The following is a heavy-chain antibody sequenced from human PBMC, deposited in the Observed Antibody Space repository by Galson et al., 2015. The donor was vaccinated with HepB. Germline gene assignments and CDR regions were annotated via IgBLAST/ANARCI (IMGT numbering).Heavy chain of an antibody. CDR2: IWYDGSYK. CDR1: GFTFSSHG. CDR3: ARDWQRGKHTSGWYVGYYGMDV. J-gene: IGHJ6*02. D-gene: IGHD6-19*01. V-gene: IGHV3-33*01. Sequence: SLRLSCAASGFTFSSHGMHWVRQAPGKGLEWVSVIWYDGSYKYYEDSVEGRFTISRDNSKNTLYLQRNSLRVEDTAVYYCARDWQRGKHTSGWYVGYYGMDVWGQGTTVTVSS.